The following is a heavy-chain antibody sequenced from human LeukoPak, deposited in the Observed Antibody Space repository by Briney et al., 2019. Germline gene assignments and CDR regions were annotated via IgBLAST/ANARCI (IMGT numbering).Heavy chain of an antibody. CDR3: AKMQGYFDY. J-gene: IGHJ4*02. CDR1: GLTFSSYG. Sequence: GGSLRLSCEASGLTFSSYGMSWVRQAPGKGLQWVSAITGDGTTTYYADSVKGRFTISRDNSKNMLYLQMSSLRAEDTAVYYCAKMQGYFDYWGQGTLVPFSS. CDR2: ITGDGTTT. V-gene: IGHV3-23*01.